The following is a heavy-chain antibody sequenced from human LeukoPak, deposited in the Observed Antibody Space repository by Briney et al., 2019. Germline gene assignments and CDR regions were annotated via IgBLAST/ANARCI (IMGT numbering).Heavy chain of an antibody. Sequence: PGGSLRLSCAASGVTVSSNYMSWVRQAPGKGLEWVSIIYSGGSTSYADSVKGRFTISRDNSKNTLYLQMSSLRAEDTAVYYCARDGPRSSGSYPIWGQGTMVTVSS. CDR2: IYSGGST. J-gene: IGHJ3*02. V-gene: IGHV3-53*01. CDR3: ARDGPRSSGSYPI. CDR1: GVTVSSNY. D-gene: IGHD3-10*01.